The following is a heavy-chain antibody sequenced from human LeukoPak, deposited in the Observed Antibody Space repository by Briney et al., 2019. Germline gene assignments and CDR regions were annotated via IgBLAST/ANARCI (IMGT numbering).Heavy chain of an antibody. CDR1: GFTFSDYY. J-gene: IGHJ4*02. CDR3: ARAPRTAANFDY. V-gene: IGHV3-11*04. Sequence: GGSLRLSCAASGFTFSDYYMSWIRQAPGKGLEWVSYISNSGRTIYYADSVKGRFTISRDNSKNTLYLQMNSLRTEDTAVYYCARAPRTAANFDYWGQGTLVTVSS. CDR2: ISNSGRTI. D-gene: IGHD6-13*01.